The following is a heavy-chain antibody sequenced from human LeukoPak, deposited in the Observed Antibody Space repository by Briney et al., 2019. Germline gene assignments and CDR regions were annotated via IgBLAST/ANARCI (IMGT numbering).Heavy chain of an antibody. CDR1: GGSISSYY. J-gene: IGHJ4*02. CDR2: MYYSGST. CDR3: ARNLGSGWYYDY. D-gene: IGHD6-19*01. Sequence: SETLSLTCTVSGGSISSYYWSWIRQPPGKGLEWIGYMYYSGSTNYNPSHRSRVTISVDTSKNQFSLKLSSVTAADTAVYYCARNLGSGWYYDYWGQGILVTVSS. V-gene: IGHV4-59*08.